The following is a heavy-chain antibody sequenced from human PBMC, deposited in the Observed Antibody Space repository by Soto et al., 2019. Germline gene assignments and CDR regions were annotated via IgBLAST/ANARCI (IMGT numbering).Heavy chain of an antibody. Sequence: GWSLRLSCAASGFPFNSYWMSWVRKAPGKGLEWVANIKQDGSEKYYVDSVKGRFTISRDNAKNSLYLQMNSLRAEDTAVYYCVRGWGGYGGHDLWDYFDYWGQGILVTVSA. CDR2: IKQDGSEK. CDR1: GFPFNSYW. J-gene: IGHJ4*02. CDR3: VRGWGGYGGHDLWDYFDY. D-gene: IGHD5-12*01. V-gene: IGHV3-7*01.